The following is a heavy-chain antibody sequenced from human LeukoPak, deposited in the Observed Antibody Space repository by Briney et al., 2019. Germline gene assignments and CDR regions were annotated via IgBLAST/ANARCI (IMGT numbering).Heavy chain of an antibody. D-gene: IGHD6-13*01. CDR2: MNPNSGNT. V-gene: IGHV1-8*01. J-gene: IGHJ6*03. Sequence: ASVKVSCKASGYTFTSYDINWVRQATGQGLEWMGWMNPNSGNTGYAQKFQGRVTMTRNTSISTAYMELSSLRSEDTAVYYCARGGALAAAGPKPYYYYYYYMDVWGKGTTVTISS. CDR3: ARGGALAAAGPKPYYYYYYYMDV. CDR1: GYTFTSYD.